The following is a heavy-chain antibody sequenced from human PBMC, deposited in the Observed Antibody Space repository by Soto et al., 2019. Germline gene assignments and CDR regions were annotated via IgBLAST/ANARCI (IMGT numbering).Heavy chain of an antibody. V-gene: IGHV1-3*01. CDR2: INAGNGNT. D-gene: IGHD2-2*01. CDR3: ARAAEMVYWYFDL. J-gene: IGHJ2*01. Sequence: ASVKVSCKASGYTFTSYAMHWVRQAPGQRFEWMGWINAGNGNTKYSQKFQGRVTITRDTSASTAYMELSSLRSEDTAVYYCARAAEMVYWYFDLWGRGTLVTVSS. CDR1: GYTFTSYA.